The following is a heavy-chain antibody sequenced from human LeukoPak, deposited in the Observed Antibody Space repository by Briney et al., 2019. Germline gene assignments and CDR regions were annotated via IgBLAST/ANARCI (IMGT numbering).Heavy chain of an antibody. D-gene: IGHD5-18*01. CDR1: GFTFSSYA. CDR2: ISGSGVGT. V-gene: IGHV3-23*01. Sequence: GGSLRLSCAASGFTFSSYAMSWVRQAPGKGLEWVSGISGSGVGTYYADSVKGRFTISRDNSKNTLYMQMNSLRAEDTAIYYCAKGSDTDGRNWLLYYFDSWGLGTLVTVST. CDR3: AKGSDTDGRNWLLYYFDS. J-gene: IGHJ4*02.